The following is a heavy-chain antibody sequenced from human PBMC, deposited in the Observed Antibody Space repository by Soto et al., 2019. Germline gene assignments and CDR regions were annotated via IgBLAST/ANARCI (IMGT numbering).Heavy chain of an antibody. CDR1: GFTFDTAA. Sequence: QVQLVESGGGVVQPGRSLRLSCSASGFTFDTAAIHWVRQAPGKGLEWVALISSDASHKSYADSVKGRFTISRDNAESTLYLPMNSLRVEDTAVYHCAGARCSTACYLIDYWGLGTLVTVSS. D-gene: IGHD2-2*01. J-gene: IGHJ4*02. V-gene: IGHV3-30-3*01. CDR2: ISSDASHK. CDR3: AGARCSTACYLIDY.